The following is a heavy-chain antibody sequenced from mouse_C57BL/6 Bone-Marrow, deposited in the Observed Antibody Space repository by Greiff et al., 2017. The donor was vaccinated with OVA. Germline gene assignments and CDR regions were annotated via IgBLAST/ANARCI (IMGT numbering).Heavy chain of an antibody. D-gene: IGHD4-1*01. CDR1: GYSFTDYN. V-gene: IGHV1-39*01. J-gene: IGHJ4*01. CDR3: AREETGLYYYAMDY. CDR2: INPNYGTT. Sequence: EVQLQHSGPELVKPGASVKISCKASGYSFTDYNMNWVKQSNGKSLEWIGVINPNYGTTSYNQKFKGKATLTVDQSSSTAYMQLNSLTSEDSAVYYCAREETGLYYYAMDYWGQGTSVTVSS.